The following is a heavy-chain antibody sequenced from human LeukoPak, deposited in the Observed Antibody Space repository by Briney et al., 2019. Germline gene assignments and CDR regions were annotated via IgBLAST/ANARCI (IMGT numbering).Heavy chain of an antibody. V-gene: IGHV3-11*01. CDR3: ARGARNDYSNYERDSWSYFDY. Sequence: GGSLRLSCAASGFTFSDYYMSWIRQAPGKGLEWVSYISSSGSTIYYADSAKGRFTISRDNAKNSLYLQMNSLRAEDTAVYYCARGARNDYSNYERDSWSYFDYWGQGTLVTVSS. J-gene: IGHJ4*02. CDR2: ISSSGSTI. D-gene: IGHD4-11*01. CDR1: GFTFSDYY.